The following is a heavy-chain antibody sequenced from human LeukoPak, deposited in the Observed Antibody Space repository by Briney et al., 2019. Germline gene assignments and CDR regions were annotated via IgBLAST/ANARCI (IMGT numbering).Heavy chain of an antibody. D-gene: IGHD6-19*01. CDR1: GGSISSSSYY. V-gene: IGHV4-39*07. CDR3: ARHSSGWYYYYYYMDV. J-gene: IGHJ6*03. Sequence: SETLSLTCTVSGGSISSSSYYWGWIRQPPGKGLTWIGSIYYSGSTYYNPSLKSRVTISVDTSKNQFSLKLSSVTAADTAVYYCARHSSGWYYYYYYMDVWGKGTTVTVSS. CDR2: IYYSGST.